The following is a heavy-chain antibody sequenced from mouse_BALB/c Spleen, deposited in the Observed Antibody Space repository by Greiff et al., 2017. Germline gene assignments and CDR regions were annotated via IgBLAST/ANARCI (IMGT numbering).Heavy chain of an antibody. J-gene: IGHJ4*01. CDR3: ARHSSEAMDY. CDR2: ISYDGSN. CDR1: GYSITSGYY. Sequence: VQLQESGPGLVKPSQSLSLTCSVTGYSITSGYYWNWIRQFPGNKLEWMGYISYDGSNNYNPSLKNRISITRDTSKNQFFLKLNSVTTEDTATYYCARHSSEAMDYWGQGTSVTVSS. V-gene: IGHV3-6*02. D-gene: IGHD3-1*01.